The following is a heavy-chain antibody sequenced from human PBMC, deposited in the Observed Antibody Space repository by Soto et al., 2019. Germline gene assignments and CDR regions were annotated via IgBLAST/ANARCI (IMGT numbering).Heavy chain of an antibody. CDR3: ARYKSNYYYGMDV. CDR2: IYYSGIT. V-gene: IGHV4-59*01. D-gene: IGHD1-20*01. J-gene: IGHJ6*02. Sequence: QVQLQESGPGLVEASETLSLTCTVSGGSISSYYWSWIRQPPGKGLEWIGYIYYSGITNYNPSLKSRVTISVDTSKNQFSLKLSSVTAADTAVYYCARYKSNYYYGMDVWGQGTTVTVSS. CDR1: GGSISSYY.